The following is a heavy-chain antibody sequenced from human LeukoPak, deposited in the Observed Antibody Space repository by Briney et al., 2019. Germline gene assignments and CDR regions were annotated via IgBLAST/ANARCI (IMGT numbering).Heavy chain of an antibody. D-gene: IGHD6-13*01. CDR3: ATRSSHTSSWYVYLFWDY. J-gene: IGHJ4*02. CDR2: INQDGSET. Sequence: SGGSLRLSCAASGFTFDSYAMSWVRQAPGKGLEWVANINQDGSETNYVDSVKGPITISRDKSKNSLYLQMNSLRVEDTAVYYCATRSSHTSSWYVYLFWDYWGQVALVTVSS. V-gene: IGHV3-7*01. CDR1: GFTFDSYA.